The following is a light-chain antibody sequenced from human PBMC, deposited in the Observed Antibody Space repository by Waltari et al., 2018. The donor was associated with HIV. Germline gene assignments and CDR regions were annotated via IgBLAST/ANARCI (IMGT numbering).Light chain of an antibody. CDR2: DDR. Sequence: YVLTQPPSVSVAPNQTATVACLGENIGVRDVPWYRQRSGQAPEVVIHDDRDRAPGIPGRITGSNSGDMATLTIASVEAGDEAVYYCQVWGATNDWVFGGGTKVTVL. CDR1: NIGVRD. V-gene: IGLV3-21*02. J-gene: IGLJ3*02. CDR3: QVWGATNDWV.